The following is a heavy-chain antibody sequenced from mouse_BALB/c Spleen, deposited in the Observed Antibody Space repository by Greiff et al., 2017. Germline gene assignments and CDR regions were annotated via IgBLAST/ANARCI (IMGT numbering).Heavy chain of an antibody. J-gene: IGHJ3*01. Sequence: QVQLQQPGAELVRPGASVKLSCKASGYTFTSYWINWVKQRPGQGLEWIGNIYPSDSYTNYNQKFKDKATLTVDKSSSTAYMQLSSPTSEDSAVYYCTRGSSYPWFAYWGQGTLVTVSA. V-gene: IGHV1-69*02. CDR3: TRGSSYPWFAY. CDR1: GYTFTSYW. CDR2: IYPSDSYT. D-gene: IGHD1-1*01.